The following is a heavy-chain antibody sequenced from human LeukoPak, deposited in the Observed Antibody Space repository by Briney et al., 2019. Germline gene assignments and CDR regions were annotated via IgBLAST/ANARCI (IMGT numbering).Heavy chain of an antibody. V-gene: IGHV4-59*01. D-gene: IGHD3-10*01. CDR3: ARVSYTMVRGVFDY. Sequence: SETLSLTCTVSGGSIRNYYWSWIRQPPGKGLEWIGYIYYSGSTNYNPSLKSRVTISVDTSKNQFSLKLSSVTAADTAVYYCARVSYTMVRGVFDYWGQGTLVTVSS. CDR2: IYYSGST. CDR1: GGSIRNYY. J-gene: IGHJ4*02.